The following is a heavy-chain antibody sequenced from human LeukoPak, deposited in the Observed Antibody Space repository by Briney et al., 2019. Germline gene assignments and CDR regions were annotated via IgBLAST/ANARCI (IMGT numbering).Heavy chain of an antibody. V-gene: IGHV3-30-3*01. J-gene: IGHJ4*02. CDR2: ISYDGSNK. CDR3: ARGGSGWYGLDC. CDR1: GFTFSSYA. Sequence: GGSLRLSCAASGFTFSSYAMHWVRQAPGKGLEWVAVISYDGSNKYYADSVKGRFTISRDNSKNTLYLQMNSLRAEDTAVYYCARGGSGWYGLDCWGQGTLVTVSS. D-gene: IGHD6-19*01.